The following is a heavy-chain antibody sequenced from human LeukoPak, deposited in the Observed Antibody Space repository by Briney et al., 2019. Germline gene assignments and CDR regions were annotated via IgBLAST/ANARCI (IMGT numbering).Heavy chain of an antibody. CDR2: IYYSGST. CDR3: ARGEGQVVTAMGY. CDR1: GGSISSYY. V-gene: IGHV4-59*01. J-gene: IGHJ4*02. D-gene: IGHD2-21*02. Sequence: SETLSLTCTVSGGSISSYYWSWIRQPPGKGLEWIGYIYYSGSTNYNPSLKSRVTISVDTSKNQFSLKLSSVTAADTAVYYCARGEGQVVTAMGYWGQGTLVTVSS.